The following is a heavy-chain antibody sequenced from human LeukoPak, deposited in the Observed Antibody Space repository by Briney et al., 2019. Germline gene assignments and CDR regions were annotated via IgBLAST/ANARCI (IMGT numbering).Heavy chain of an antibody. V-gene: IGHV3-23*01. CDR3: ARAGYYYDSSGYYLGIFDY. CDR1: GFTFSTYA. CDR2: ISGSGGST. Sequence: GGSLRLSCAASGFTFSTYAMSWVRQAPGKGLEWVSAISGSGGSTHYADSVKGRFTISRDNSKNTLYLQMNSLRAEDTAVYYCARAGYYYDSSGYYLGIFDYWGQGTLVTVSS. D-gene: IGHD3-22*01. J-gene: IGHJ4*02.